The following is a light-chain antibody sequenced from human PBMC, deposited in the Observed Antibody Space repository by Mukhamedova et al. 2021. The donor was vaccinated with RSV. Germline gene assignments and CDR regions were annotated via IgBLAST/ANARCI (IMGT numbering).Light chain of an antibody. Sequence: WYQRRVHGKVPKLLIYTSSALHSGVPARFSGSGFGTDFTLTISSLQPEDVATYYCQNYHSAPFTFGPGTKVDI. J-gene: IGKJ3*01. V-gene: IGKV1-27*01. CDR3: QNYHSAPFT. CDR2: TSS.